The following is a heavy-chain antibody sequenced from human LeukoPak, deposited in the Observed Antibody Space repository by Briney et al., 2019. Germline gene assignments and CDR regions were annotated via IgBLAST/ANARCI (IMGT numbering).Heavy chain of an antibody. CDR2: IYRGDRA. D-gene: IGHD3-3*01. CDR1: GFSVSTNS. Sequence: PGGSLRLSRAASGFSVSTNSMTWVRQGPGKGLEWVSVIYRGDRAYYADSVKGRFTISRDTSKNTLFLQMNSLRAEDTAVYYCARVKGRPIFGVVEGFDYWGQGTLVTVSS. J-gene: IGHJ4*02. V-gene: IGHV3-66*02. CDR3: ARVKGRPIFGVVEGFDY.